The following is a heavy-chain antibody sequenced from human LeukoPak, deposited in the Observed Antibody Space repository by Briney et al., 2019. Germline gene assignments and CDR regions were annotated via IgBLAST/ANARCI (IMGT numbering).Heavy chain of an antibody. Sequence: GGSLRLPCAASGFTFDDYAMRWVRQAPGKGLEWVSGISWNSGSIGYADSVKGRFTISRDNAKNSLYLQMNSLRAEDTALYYCAKDLLRGGSCYDYWGQGTLVTVSS. CDR3: AKDLLRGGSCYDY. V-gene: IGHV3-9*01. CDR2: ISWNSGSI. J-gene: IGHJ4*02. CDR1: GFTFDDYA. D-gene: IGHD2-15*01.